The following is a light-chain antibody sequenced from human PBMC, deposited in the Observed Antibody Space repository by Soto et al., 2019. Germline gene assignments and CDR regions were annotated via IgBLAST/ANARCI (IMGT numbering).Light chain of an antibody. CDR3: QTWDTGIQV. J-gene: IGLJ2*01. CDR2: LNSDGSH. Sequence: QLVLTQSPSASASLRASVKLTCTLSSGHSSYSIAWHQQQPDKGPRYLMKLNSDGSHSKGDGIPDRFSGSSSGAERYLTISSLQSEDEADYYCQTWDTGIQVFGGGTKLTVL. CDR1: SGHSSYS. V-gene: IGLV4-69*01.